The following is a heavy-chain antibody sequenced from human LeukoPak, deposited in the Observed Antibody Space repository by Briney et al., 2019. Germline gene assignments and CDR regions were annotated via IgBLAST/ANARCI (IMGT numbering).Heavy chain of an antibody. CDR1: GFTFSSYW. V-gene: IGHV3-74*01. CDR2: INTDGSST. D-gene: IGHD3-10*01. Sequence: GGSLRLSCAASGFTFSSYWMHGVRHARGKARVSVSRINTDGSSTTYANSVNRRFTISRDKAKTTLYLQMSSLGAEDTAVYYCARHRVYGYYFDYWGQGTLVTVSS. J-gene: IGHJ4*02. CDR3: ARHRVYGYYFDY.